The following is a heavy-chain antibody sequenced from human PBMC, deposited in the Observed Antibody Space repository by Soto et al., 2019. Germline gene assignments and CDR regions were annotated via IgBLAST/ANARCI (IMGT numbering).Heavy chain of an antibody. CDR3: ARSDWFDP. J-gene: IGHJ5*02. Sequence: GGSLRLSCAASGFSFSGYWRHWVRQAPGKGLVWVSRIKSDGTMTMYADSVKGRFTISRDNAKNTLYLQMNSLGEEDTAVYYCARSDWFDPWGQGTLVTVSS. CDR1: GFSFSGYW. CDR2: IKSDGTMT. V-gene: IGHV3-74*03.